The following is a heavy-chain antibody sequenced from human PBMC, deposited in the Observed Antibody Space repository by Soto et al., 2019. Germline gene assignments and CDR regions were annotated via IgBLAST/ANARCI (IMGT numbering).Heavy chain of an antibody. CDR1: GHSVSSGRAT. Sequence: PSQTLSLTCAISGHSVSSGRATWNWVRQSPSRGLEWLGRTYYRSRVYTDYGESVKSRITSNADKSKNQFPLQLKSVTPEDTAVYYCVRAKPMIFGIVMVFEYWGLGTLVTVSS. CDR2: TYYRSRVYT. D-gene: IGHD3-3*01. J-gene: IGHJ4*02. CDR3: VRAKPMIFGIVMVFEY. V-gene: IGHV6-1*01.